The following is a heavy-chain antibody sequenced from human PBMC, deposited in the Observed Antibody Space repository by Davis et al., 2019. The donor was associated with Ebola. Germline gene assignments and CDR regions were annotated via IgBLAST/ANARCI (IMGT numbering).Heavy chain of an antibody. CDR1: GYSFTSYW. V-gene: IGHV5-10-1*01. J-gene: IGHJ6*02. CDR3: ARHVTSSGWYGTAREIGMDV. Sequence: GESLKISCKGSGYSFTSYWISWVRQMPGKGLEWMGRIDPSDSYTNYSPSFQGHVTIPADKSISTAYLQWSSLKASDTAMYYCARHVTSSGWYGTAREIGMDVWGQGTTVTVSS. CDR2: IDPSDSYT. D-gene: IGHD6-19*01.